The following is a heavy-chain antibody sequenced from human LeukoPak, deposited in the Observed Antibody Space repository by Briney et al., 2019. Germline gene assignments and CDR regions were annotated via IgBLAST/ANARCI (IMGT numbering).Heavy chain of an antibody. CDR1: GGSISSSSYY. Sequence: SETLSLTCTVSGGSISSSSYYWGWIRQPPGTGLEWIGSIYYSGSTYYNPSLKSRVTISVDTSKNQFSLKLSSVTAADTAVYYCATEIYYGSGSYLDYWGQGTLVTVSS. V-gene: IGHV4-39*07. CDR2: IYYSGST. CDR3: ATEIYYGSGSYLDY. D-gene: IGHD3-10*01. J-gene: IGHJ4*02.